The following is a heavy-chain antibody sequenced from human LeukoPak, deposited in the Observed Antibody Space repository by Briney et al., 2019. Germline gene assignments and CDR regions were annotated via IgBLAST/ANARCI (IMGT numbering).Heavy chain of an antibody. V-gene: IGHV1-18*01. CDR2: ISAYNGNT. Sequence: ASVKVSCKASGYTFTSYGISWVRQAPGQGLEWMGWISAYNGNTNYAQKLQGRVTMTTDTSTSTAYMELRSLRSDDTAVYYCARDRPQIVVWFGESPLSHWGQGTLVTVSS. CDR3: ARDRPQIVVWFGESPLSH. J-gene: IGHJ4*02. CDR1: GYTFTSYG. D-gene: IGHD3-10*01.